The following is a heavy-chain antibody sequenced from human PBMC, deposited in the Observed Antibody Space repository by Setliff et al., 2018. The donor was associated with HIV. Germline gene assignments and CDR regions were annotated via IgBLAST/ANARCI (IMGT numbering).Heavy chain of an antibody. D-gene: IGHD4-17*01. Sequence: PGGSLRLSCAASGFTFTNYYMHWVRQVPGKGRVWVSFIRSEDYGGTSAFASSVKGRFTISRDDRRGIAYLEMNSLQTEDTDVYYCARDDCVYNYGGRGLDVWGQGTTVTVSS. CDR3: ARDDCVYNYGGRGLDV. CDR2: IRSEDYGGTS. CDR1: GFTFTNYY. J-gene: IGHJ6*02. V-gene: IGHV3-49*04.